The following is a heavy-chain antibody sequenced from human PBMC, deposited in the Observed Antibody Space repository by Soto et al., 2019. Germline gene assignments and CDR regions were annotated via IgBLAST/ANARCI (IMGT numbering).Heavy chain of an antibody. D-gene: IGHD1-26*01. CDR2: IKSKTDGGTT. J-gene: IGHJ4*02. Sequence: PGRLLRLSCAASGFTFSNAWMNRVRQAPGKGLEWVGRIKSKTDGGTTDYAAPVKGRFTISRDDSKNTLYLQMNSLKTEDTAVYYCTTLWTTGGSYFHWGQGTLVTVSS. CDR1: GFTFSNAW. CDR3: TTLWTTGGSYFH. V-gene: IGHV3-15*07.